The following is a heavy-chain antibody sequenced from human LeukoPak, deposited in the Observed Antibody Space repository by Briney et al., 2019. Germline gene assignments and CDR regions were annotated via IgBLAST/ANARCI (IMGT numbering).Heavy chain of an antibody. D-gene: IGHD6-19*01. V-gene: IGHV4-59*01. CDR3: ARGEYSSGWYYFDY. CDR2: IYYSGST. Sequence: SETLSLTCTVSGGSISSYYWGWIRQPPGKGLEWIGYIYYSGSTNYNPSLKSRVTISVDTSKNQFSLKLSSVTAADTAVYYCARGEYSSGWYYFDYWGQGTLVTVSS. CDR1: GGSISSYY. J-gene: IGHJ4*02.